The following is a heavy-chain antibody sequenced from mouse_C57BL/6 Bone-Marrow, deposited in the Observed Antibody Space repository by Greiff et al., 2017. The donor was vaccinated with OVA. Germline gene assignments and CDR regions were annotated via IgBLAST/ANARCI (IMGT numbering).Heavy chain of an antibody. J-gene: IGHJ1*03. V-gene: IGHV14-2*01. CDR3: CRCPVVTTDWYCDV. Sequence: VHVKQSGAELVKPGASVKLSCTASGFNIKDYYMNWVKQRTEQDLEWIGRIDPEYGETKYAPKFQGKATITVDSSSNTASLQLSSLTSDDAAVYYCCRCPVVTTDWYCDVWGTGTTVTVSS. CDR2: IDPEYGET. CDR1: GFNIKDYY. D-gene: IGHD1-1*01.